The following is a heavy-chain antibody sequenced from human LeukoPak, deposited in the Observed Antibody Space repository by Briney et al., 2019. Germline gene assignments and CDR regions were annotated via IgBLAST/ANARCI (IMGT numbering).Heavy chain of an antibody. J-gene: IGHJ4*02. Sequence: GGSLRLSCAASGFTFSSYSMNWVRQAPGKGLEWVSSISSSSSYRYYADSVKGRFTLSRDNAKTSLYLQMNSLRAEDTAVYYCASGITMVRGPTHFDYWGQGTLVTVSS. V-gene: IGHV3-21*01. CDR2: ISSSSSYR. CDR3: ASGITMVRGPTHFDY. CDR1: GFTFSSYS. D-gene: IGHD3-10*01.